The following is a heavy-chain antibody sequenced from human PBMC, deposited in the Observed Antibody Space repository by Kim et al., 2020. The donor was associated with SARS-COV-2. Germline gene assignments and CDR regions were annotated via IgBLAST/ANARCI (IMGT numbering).Heavy chain of an antibody. D-gene: IGHD2-8*02. CDR3: ARVGTGTGGSYYYYYYGIDV. Sequence: GGSLRLSCAASGFTFSSYAMHWVRQAPGKGLEWVAVISYDGSNKYYADSVKGRFTISRDNSKNTLYLQMNSLRAEDTAVYYCARVGTGTGGSYYYYYYGIDVWGQGTKVTVSS. CDR2: ISYDGSNK. J-gene: IGHJ6*02. V-gene: IGHV3-30*04. CDR1: GFTFSSYA.